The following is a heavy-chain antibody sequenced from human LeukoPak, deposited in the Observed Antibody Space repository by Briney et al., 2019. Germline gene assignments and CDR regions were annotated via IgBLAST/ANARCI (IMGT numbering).Heavy chain of an antibody. Sequence: PSETLSLTCTVSGGSVSSTIFYWAWIRQPPGKGPEWIGSFSYSGNTYYTFYNPSLKSRVTISVDKSKNQSSLKLSSVTAADTAVYYCARVSSTSCCYFDYWGQGTLVTVSS. CDR1: GGSVSSTIFY. D-gene: IGHD2-2*01. CDR2: FSYSGNT. V-gene: IGHV4-39*01. J-gene: IGHJ4*02. CDR3: ARVSSTSCCYFDY.